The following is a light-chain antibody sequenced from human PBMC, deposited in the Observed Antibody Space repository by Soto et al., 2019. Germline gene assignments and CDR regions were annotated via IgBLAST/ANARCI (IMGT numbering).Light chain of an antibody. CDR3: QQYGSSSPST. CDR1: QSVSSGY. Sequence: EIVLTQSPGTLSLSPGERATLSCRASQSVSSGYLAWYQQSPGQAPRLLVYAASTRATGIPDRFSGSGSGTDFTLTIIRLDPEDFAVYYCQQYGSSSPSTFCQGTKLEIK. J-gene: IGKJ2*01. V-gene: IGKV3-20*01. CDR2: AAS.